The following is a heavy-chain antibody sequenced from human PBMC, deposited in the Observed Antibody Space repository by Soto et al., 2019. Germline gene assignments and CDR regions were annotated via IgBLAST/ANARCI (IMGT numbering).Heavy chain of an antibody. J-gene: IGHJ4*02. D-gene: IGHD2-2*01. V-gene: IGHV2-5*02. CDR3: AHRGDRYCSNTSCYAPFDY. Sequence: QITLKESGPTLVKPTQTLTLTCTFSGFSLSTSGVGVGWIRQPPGKALEWLALIYWDDDKRYSPSLKSRLTITKDTSKNQVVLTMTNMDPVDTATYYCAHRGDRYCSNTSCYAPFDYWGQGTLVTVSS. CDR1: GFSLSTSGVG. CDR2: IYWDDDK.